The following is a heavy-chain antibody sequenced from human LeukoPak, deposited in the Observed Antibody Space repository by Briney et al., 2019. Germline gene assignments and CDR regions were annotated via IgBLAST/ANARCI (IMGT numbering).Heavy chain of an antibody. V-gene: IGHV1-2*02. J-gene: IGHJ6*03. CDR2: INPNSGGT. CDR3: ARAFKAAAGAGYSSGWYHSDMDV. Sequence: ASVKVSCKASGYTFTGYYMHWVRQAPGQGLEWMGWINPNSGGTNYAQKFQGRVTMTRDTFISTAYMELSRLRSDDTAVYYCARAFKAAAGAGYSSGWYHSDMDVWGKGTTVTISS. D-gene: IGHD6-19*01. CDR1: GYTFTGYY.